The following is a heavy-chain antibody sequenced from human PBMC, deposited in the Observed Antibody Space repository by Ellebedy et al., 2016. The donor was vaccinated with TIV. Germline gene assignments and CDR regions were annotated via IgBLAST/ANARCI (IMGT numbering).Heavy chain of an antibody. CDR1: GGSISSSNW. CDR3: ARHRLGGGNRY. Sequence: MPSETLSLTCAVSGGSISSSNWWCWVRQPPGKGLEWSGEIYHSGSTNYNPSLKSRVTISVDTSKNQFSLKLSSVTAADTAVYYCARHRLGGGNRYWGQGTLVTVSS. CDR2: IYHSGST. J-gene: IGHJ4*02. D-gene: IGHD4-23*01. V-gene: IGHV4-4*02.